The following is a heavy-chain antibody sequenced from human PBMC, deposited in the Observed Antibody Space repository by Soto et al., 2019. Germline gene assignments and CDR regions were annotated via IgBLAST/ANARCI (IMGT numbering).Heavy chain of an antibody. CDR3: ARNNWYFDL. Sequence: VQLQESGPGLVKPLETLSLTCSVSGGSINNYFWSWIRQPPGKGLEWIGFIYYSGSTNYNPSLKSRVTISVDTSKNQFSLKLRSVTAADTAVYYCARNNWYFDLWGRGTLVTVSS. CDR1: GGSINNYF. CDR2: IYYSGST. V-gene: IGHV4-59*01. J-gene: IGHJ2*01.